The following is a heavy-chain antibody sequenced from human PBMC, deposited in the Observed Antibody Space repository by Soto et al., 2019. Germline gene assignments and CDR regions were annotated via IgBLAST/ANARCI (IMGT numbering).Heavy chain of an antibody. J-gene: IGHJ4*02. CDR3: ARGDRLLTIYDS. D-gene: IGHD3-16*01. CDR2: IYSSGST. CDR1: GGSISSYY. V-gene: IGHV4-59*01. Sequence: SETLSLTCTVSGGSISSYYWIWIRQPPGKGLEWIGYIYSSGSTNYNPSLRSRVTISVDTSKNRFSLKLNSVTAADTAVYFCARGDRLLTIYDSWGQGIQVTVSS.